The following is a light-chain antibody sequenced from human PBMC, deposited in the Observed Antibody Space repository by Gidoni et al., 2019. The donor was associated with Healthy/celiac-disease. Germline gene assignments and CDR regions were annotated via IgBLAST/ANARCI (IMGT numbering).Light chain of an antibody. CDR2: QDS. CDR3: QAWDSSTAGV. Sequence: SYELTQPPSVSVSPGQTASITCSGDKLGDKYACWYQQKPGQSPVLVIYQDSKLPSGIPERFSGSNSGNTATLTISGTQAMDEADYYCQAWDSSTAGVFGGGTKLTVL. V-gene: IGLV3-1*01. J-gene: IGLJ2*01. CDR1: KLGDKY.